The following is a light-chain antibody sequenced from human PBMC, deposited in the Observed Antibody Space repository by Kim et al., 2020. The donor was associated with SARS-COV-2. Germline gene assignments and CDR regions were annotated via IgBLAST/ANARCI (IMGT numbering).Light chain of an antibody. CDR2: GAS. V-gene: IGKV3-15*01. J-gene: IGKJ2*01. CDR1: QSVSNN. CDR3: HQYNDWPPGDT. Sequence: FPGERFTLSCRASQSVSNNLAWYQHKPGQPPRLLIYGASTRATGVPARFSGSGSGTDFSLTVSSLQSEDFAIYYCHQYNDWPPGDTFGQGTKLEIK.